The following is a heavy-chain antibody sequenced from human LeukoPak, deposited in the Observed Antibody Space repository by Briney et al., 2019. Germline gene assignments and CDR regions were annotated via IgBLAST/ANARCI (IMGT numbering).Heavy chain of an antibody. CDR2: IYYSGST. CDR3: ARDDFWSRGYFDY. J-gene: IGHJ4*02. Sequence: SETLSLTCTVSGGSISSGDYYWSWIRQPPGKGLEWIGYIYYSGSTYYNPSLKSRVTISVDTSKNQFSLKLSSVTAADTAVYYCARDDFWSRGYFDYWGQGTLVTVSS. D-gene: IGHD3-3*01. V-gene: IGHV4-30-4*08. CDR1: GGSISSGDYY.